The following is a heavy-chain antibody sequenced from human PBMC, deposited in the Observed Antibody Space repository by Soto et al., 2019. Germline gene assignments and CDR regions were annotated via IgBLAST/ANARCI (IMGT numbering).Heavy chain of an antibody. CDR3: ARRGDTAMLDY. J-gene: IGHJ4*02. CDR2: IWYDGSNK. CDR1: GVTFSSYG. Sequence: GPLLLTCTASGVTFSSYGMHWVRQAPGKGLEWVAVIWYDGSNKYYADSVKGRFTISRDNSKNTLYLQMNSLRAEDTAVYYRARRGDTAMLDYWGQGTLVTVSS. D-gene: IGHD5-18*01. V-gene: IGHV3-33*01.